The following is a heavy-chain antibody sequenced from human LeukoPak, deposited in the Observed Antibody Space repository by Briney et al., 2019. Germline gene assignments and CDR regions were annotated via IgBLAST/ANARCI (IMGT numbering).Heavy chain of an antibody. D-gene: IGHD6-13*01. Sequence: PGGSLRLSCAASGFTFTSYGMHWGRQAPGKGLEWVAFIRYDGSNEYYAESVKGRFTISRDNSKNTLYLQMNSLRAEDTAVYYCARSPLAAAAGIPFDYWGQGTLVTVSS. CDR1: GFTFTSYG. V-gene: IGHV3-30*02. J-gene: IGHJ4*02. CDR3: ARSPLAAAAGIPFDY. CDR2: IRYDGSNE.